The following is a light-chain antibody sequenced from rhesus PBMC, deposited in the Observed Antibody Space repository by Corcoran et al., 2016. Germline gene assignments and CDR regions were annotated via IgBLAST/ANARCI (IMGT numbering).Light chain of an antibody. CDR2: AAS. CDR1: QGISSW. CDR3: QHHKTYPYS. Sequence: DIQMTQSPSSLSASVGDRVTITCQASQGISSWLAWYQQKPGKAPKLLIYAASSLQSGVPSRFSGSGSGTDCTFTISSLQPEDFATYYCQHHKTYPYSFGQGTKVEI. V-gene: IGKV1-33*02. J-gene: IGKJ2*01.